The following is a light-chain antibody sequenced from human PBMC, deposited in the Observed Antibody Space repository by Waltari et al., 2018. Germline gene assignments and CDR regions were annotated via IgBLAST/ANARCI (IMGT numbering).Light chain of an antibody. Sequence: QSMLIQPPSASGTPGPRVTISCSGSGSNIGRNYVYWYQQFPGTAHKILFFRNNQRTSGVPDRFSASKSGTSASLAISGLRSEDEADYYCATLDDTLSGPVVFGGGTRLTVL. V-gene: IGLV1-47*01. CDR1: GSNIGRNY. J-gene: IGLJ2*01. CDR2: RNN. CDR3: ATLDDTLSGPVV.